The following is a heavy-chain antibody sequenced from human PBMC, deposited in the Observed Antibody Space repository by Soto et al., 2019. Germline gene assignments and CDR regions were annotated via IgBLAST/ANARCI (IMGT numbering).Heavy chain of an antibody. V-gene: IGHV4-4*02. CDR1: GGSISSSNW. CDR2: IYHSGST. D-gene: IGHD3-22*01. J-gene: IGHJ4*02. CDR3: ARVEGTYYYDSSGYSYYFDY. Sequence: PSETLSLTCAVSGGSISSSNWWSWVRQPPGKGLEWIGEIYHSGSTNYNPSLKSRVTISVDKSKNQFSLKLSSVTAADTAVYYCARVEGTYYYDSSGYSYYFDYWGQGTLVTVSS.